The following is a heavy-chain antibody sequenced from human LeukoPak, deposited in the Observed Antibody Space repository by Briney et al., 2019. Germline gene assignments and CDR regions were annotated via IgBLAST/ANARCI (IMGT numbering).Heavy chain of an antibody. CDR2: ISYDGSNK. CDR1: GFTFSSYG. J-gene: IGHJ3*02. Sequence: GGSLRLSCAASGFTFSSYGMHWVRQAPGKGLEWVAVISYDGSNKYYADSVKGRFTISRDNSKNTLYLQMNSLRAEDTAVYYCAKDSPVAGHAFDIWGQGTMVTVSS. CDR3: AKDSPVAGHAFDI. D-gene: IGHD6-19*01. V-gene: IGHV3-30*18.